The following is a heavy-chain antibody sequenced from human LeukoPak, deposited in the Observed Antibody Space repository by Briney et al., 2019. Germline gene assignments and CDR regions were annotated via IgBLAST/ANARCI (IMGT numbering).Heavy chain of an antibody. CDR2: ISGSGGST. D-gene: IGHD3-22*01. CDR1: GFSFSGYA. V-gene: IGHV3-23*01. Sequence: GGSLRLSCAASGFSFSGYAMSWVRQAPGKGLEWVSVISGSGGSTYNADSVKGRFTISRDNSKSTLYLQMNSLRAEDTAIYYCAKSQGSGYYRGHIDYWGQGTLVTVSA. CDR3: AKSQGSGYYRGHIDY. J-gene: IGHJ4*02.